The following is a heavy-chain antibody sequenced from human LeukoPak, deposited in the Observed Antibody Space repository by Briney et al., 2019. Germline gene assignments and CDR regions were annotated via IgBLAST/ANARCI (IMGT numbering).Heavy chain of an antibody. Sequence: GASVKVSCKASGYTFTSYDINWVRQATGQGLEWMGWMNPNSGNTGYAQKFQGRVTMTRNTSISTAYMELSSLRSEDTAVYYCARGYISKPEKGRYFDYWGQGTLVTVSS. D-gene: IGHD1-14*01. CDR2: MNPNSGNT. CDR1: GYTFTSYD. J-gene: IGHJ4*02. V-gene: IGHV1-8*01. CDR3: ARGYISKPEKGRYFDY.